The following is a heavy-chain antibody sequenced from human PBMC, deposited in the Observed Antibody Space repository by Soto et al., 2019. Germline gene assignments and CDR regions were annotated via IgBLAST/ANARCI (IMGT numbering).Heavy chain of an antibody. Sequence: QVQLQESGPGLVKPSETXXXXXTVSGDSIXXXXXXXXXXPPGTGLEWIRRIYSSGNDNYNPSLKSRVSMSVDMSKNQFSLKVTSVTAADTAMYYCARGDVFDLWGQGTKVTVSS. CDR2: IYSSGND. CDR1: GDSIXXXX. V-gene: IGHV4-4*07. J-gene: IGHJ3*01. CDR3: ARGDVFDL.